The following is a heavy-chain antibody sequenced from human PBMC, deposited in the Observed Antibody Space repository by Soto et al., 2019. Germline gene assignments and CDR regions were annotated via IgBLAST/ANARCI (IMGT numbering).Heavy chain of an antibody. CDR2: INNDARST. J-gene: IGHJ4*02. CDR3: ARGGYYDSRAYSPVGFDY. Sequence: GGSLRLSCAVSGFTFSNYWMHWVRQAPGKGLVWVSRINNDARSTTYADSVKGRFTISRDNAKNTLYLQVYNLRAEDTAVYYCARGGYYDSRAYSPVGFDYWGQGALVTVSS. D-gene: IGHD3-22*01. CDR1: GFTFSNYW. V-gene: IGHV3-74*03.